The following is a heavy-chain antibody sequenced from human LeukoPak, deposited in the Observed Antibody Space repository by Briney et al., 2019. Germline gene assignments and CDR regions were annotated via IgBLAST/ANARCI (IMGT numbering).Heavy chain of an antibody. D-gene: IGHD3-10*01. Sequence: GGSLRLSCAASGFTFSNYVTNWVRQAPGKGLDWVSAISGPGGSTYYADSVKGRFTISRDNSKNTLYLQMNSLRVEDTAIYYCAKDALWFGELPSPDNWFDPWGQGTLVTVSS. CDR3: AKDALWFGELPSPDNWFDP. CDR1: GFTFSNYV. V-gene: IGHV3-23*01. J-gene: IGHJ5*02. CDR2: ISGPGGST.